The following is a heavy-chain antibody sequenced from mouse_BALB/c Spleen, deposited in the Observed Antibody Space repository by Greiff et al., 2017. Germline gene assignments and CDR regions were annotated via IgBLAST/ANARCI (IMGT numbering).Heavy chain of an antibody. Sequence: EVKLQQSGPGLVKPSQSLSLTCTVTGYSITSDYAWNWIRQFPGNKLEWMGYISYSGSTSYNPSLKSRISITRDTSKNQFFLQLNSVTTEDTATYYCAIYDYDGMWFAYWGQGTLVTVSA. CDR2: ISYSGST. CDR3: AIYDYDGMWFAY. CDR1: GYSITSDYA. D-gene: IGHD2-4*01. V-gene: IGHV3-2*02. J-gene: IGHJ3*01.